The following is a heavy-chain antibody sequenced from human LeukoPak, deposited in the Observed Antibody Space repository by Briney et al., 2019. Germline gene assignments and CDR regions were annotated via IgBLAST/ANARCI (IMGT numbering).Heavy chain of an antibody. CDR3: SIDPYGDPNWFDP. CDR1: GFIFGDYA. D-gene: IGHD4-17*01. J-gene: IGHJ5*02. Sequence: GGSLRLSCTASGFIFGDYAMNWFRQAPGKGLEWVGFIRSKAYGETTDYAASVKGRFTISRDDSKSIAYLQMNSLKTEDTAVYYCSIDPYGDPNWFDPWGQGTLVTVSS. CDR2: IRSKAYGETT. V-gene: IGHV3-49*03.